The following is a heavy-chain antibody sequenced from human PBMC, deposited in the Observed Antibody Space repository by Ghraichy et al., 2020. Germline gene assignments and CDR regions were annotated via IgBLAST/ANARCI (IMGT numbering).Heavy chain of an antibody. V-gene: IGHV3-7*03. CDR3: ARDVSGSLDH. CDR1: GFTFSGYY. D-gene: IGHD5-12*01. J-gene: IGHJ4*02. CDR2: IKQDGGNT. Sequence: GGPLRLSCTASGFTFSGYYMAWVRQVQGKGLEWVANIKQDGGNTNYVDSVKGRFTISRDNTKNSLYLQMNSLRVEDTAVYYCARDVSGSLDHWGQGTLVTVSS.